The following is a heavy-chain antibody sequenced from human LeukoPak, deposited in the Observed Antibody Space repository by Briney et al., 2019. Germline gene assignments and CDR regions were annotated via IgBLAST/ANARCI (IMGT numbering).Heavy chain of an antibody. CDR3: ARGRYCSGGSCFQGPNAFDI. Sequence: GGSLRLSCAASGFTFSSYAMSWVRQAPGKGLEWVSAISGSGGSTYYADSVKGRFTISRDNSKNTLYLQMNSLRAEDTAVYYCARGRYCSGGSCFQGPNAFDIWGQGTMVTVSS. V-gene: IGHV3-23*01. CDR2: ISGSGGST. D-gene: IGHD2-15*01. J-gene: IGHJ3*02. CDR1: GFTFSSYA.